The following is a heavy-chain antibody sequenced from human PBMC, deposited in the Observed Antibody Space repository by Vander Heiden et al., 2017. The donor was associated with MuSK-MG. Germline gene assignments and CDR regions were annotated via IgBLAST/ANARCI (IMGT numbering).Heavy chain of an antibody. V-gene: IGHV3-21*02. Sequence: ELQLVESGGGLVKPGGSLRLSCAASGFTFSTSTMNWVRQAPGKGLEWVSSITSRSSIYYADSVKGRFTISRDNAKSSLYLKMNSLRVEDTAVYYWARDPGPGDSWGQGNLVTVSS. J-gene: IGHJ4*02. CDR3: ARDPGPGDS. CDR1: GFTFSTST. CDR2: ITSRSSI.